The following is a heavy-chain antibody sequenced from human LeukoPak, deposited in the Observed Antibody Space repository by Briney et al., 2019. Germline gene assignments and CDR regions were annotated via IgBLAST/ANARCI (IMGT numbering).Heavy chain of an antibody. J-gene: IGHJ4*02. CDR1: GFTFSIDG. Sequence: GRSLRPSCAAAGFTFSIDGMRCVRQPPGGGLEWVAVTSYDGSNISYADSVNGSSPNPRDNSQNTLYLQMNSRAAEDTAVYYCAKLAYGDYDYWGQGTLVTVSS. V-gene: IGHV3-30*18. CDR2: TSYDGSNI. CDR3: AKLAYGDYDY. D-gene: IGHD4-17*01.